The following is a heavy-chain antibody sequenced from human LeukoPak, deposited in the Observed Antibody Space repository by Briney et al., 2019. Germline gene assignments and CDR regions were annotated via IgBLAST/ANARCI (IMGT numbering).Heavy chain of an antibody. J-gene: IGHJ4*02. CDR3: ARRTPNYYDSSVGPGTFDY. V-gene: IGHV1-8*01. Sequence: ASVKVSCKASGYTFTSYDINWVRQAPGQGLEWMGWMNPNSGNTGYAQKFQGRVTMTRNTSIRTAYMELSSLRSEDTAVYYCARRTPNYYDSSVGPGTFDYWGQGTLVTVSS. CDR2: MNPNSGNT. CDR1: GYTFTSYD. D-gene: IGHD3-22*01.